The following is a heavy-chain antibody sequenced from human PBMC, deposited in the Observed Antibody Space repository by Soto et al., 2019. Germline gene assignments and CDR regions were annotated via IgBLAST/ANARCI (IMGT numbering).Heavy chain of an antibody. CDR2: ISYDGSNK. V-gene: IGHV3-30*18. D-gene: IGHD2-8*02. CDR3: AKGIGSSPLVVDY. J-gene: IGHJ4*02. CDR1: GFTFSSYG. Sequence: QVPLVEPGGGVVQPGRSLRLSCAASGFTFSSYGMHWVRQAPGKGPEWAAGISYDGSNKYYADSVKGRFTISRDNSKNTLYLQMNSLRAEDTAVYYFAKGIGSSPLVVDYWGQGTLVTVSS.